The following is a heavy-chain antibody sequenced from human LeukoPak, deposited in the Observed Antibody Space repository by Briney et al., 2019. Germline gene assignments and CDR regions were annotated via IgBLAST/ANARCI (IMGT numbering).Heavy chain of an antibody. J-gene: IGHJ4*02. CDR2: ISSSSSYI. V-gene: IGHV3-21*04. D-gene: IGHD4-17*01. Sequence: GGSLRLSCAASGFTFSDYSMNWVRQAPGKGLEWVSSISSSSSYIYYADSVTGRFTISRDNAENSLYLQMNSLRAEDTAVYYCARDDYGETFDYWGQGTLVTVSS. CDR1: GFTFSDYS. CDR3: ARDDYGETFDY.